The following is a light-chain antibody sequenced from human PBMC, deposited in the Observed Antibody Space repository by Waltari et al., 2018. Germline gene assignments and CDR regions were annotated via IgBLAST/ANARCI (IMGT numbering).Light chain of an antibody. J-gene: IGLJ1*01. CDR2: QDK. CDR1: QLGNKY. CDR3: QTWDATSTFV. Sequence: SFELTQPPSVSVSAGQTATITCPGDQLGNKYTSWYQQKPGQSPVVVIFQDKKRPSGIPERFAGSNSGNTATLTISGTQATDEADYYCQTWDATSTFVFGSGTTVSVL. V-gene: IGLV3-1*01.